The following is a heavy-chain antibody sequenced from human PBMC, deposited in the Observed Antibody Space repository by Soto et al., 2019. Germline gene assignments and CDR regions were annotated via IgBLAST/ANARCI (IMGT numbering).Heavy chain of an antibody. D-gene: IGHD3-22*01. CDR1: GFTFSSYA. V-gene: IGHV3-64D*06. Sequence: GESLRLSCAAPGFTFSSYAMHWVLQAPGKGLEYVSSISTNGGSTHYADSVKGRFTISRDNSKNTQYLQMSSLRADDTAVYYCVKGEYYYDSSGYYPFDYWGQGT. J-gene: IGHJ4*02. CDR2: ISTNGGST. CDR3: VKGEYYYDSSGYYPFDY.